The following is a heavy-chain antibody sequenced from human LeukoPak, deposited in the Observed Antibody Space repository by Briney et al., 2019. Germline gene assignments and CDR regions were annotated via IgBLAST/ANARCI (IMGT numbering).Heavy chain of an antibody. CDR2: IYTDGST. CDR1: GGSISSYY. D-gene: IGHD3-10*01. V-gene: IGHV4-4*08. J-gene: IGHJ5*02. CDR3: AKKQWGSGNLDP. Sequence: SETLSLTCIVSGGSISSYYWSWIRQPPGKGLEWIGYIYTDGSTKYDPSLKSRVTISIDTSENQISLELRSVTAADTAVYYCAKKQWGSGNLDPWGQGTLVTVSS.